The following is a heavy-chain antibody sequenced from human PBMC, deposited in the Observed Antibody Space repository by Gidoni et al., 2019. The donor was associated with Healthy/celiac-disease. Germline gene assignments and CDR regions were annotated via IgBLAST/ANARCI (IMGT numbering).Heavy chain of an antibody. CDR3: AREILTGYQGGFDY. V-gene: IGHV4-31*03. CDR1: GGSISSGGYY. CDR2: FYYSGIT. J-gene: IGHJ4*01. Sequence: QVQLQESGTGLVKPSQTRSLNGTVSGGSISSGGYYWSWIRPHPGKGLEWIGFFYYSGITYYNPSLTSRVTISVYTSKNQFSLKLSSVTAADTAVYYCAREILTGYQGGFDYWGHGTLVTVSS. D-gene: IGHD3-9*01.